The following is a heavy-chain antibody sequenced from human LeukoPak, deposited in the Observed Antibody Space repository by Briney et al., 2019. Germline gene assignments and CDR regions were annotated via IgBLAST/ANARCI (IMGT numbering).Heavy chain of an antibody. CDR1: GGTFSSYA. D-gene: IGHD1-1*01. CDR2: IIPILGIA. V-gene: IGHV1-69*04. J-gene: IGHJ5*02. CDR3: AAVQLEDPASDP. Sequence: SVKVSCKASGGTFSSYAISWVRQAPGQGLEWMGRIIPILGIANYAQKFQGRVTITADKSTSTAYMELSSLRSDDTAVYYCAAVQLEDPASDPWGQGTLVTVSS.